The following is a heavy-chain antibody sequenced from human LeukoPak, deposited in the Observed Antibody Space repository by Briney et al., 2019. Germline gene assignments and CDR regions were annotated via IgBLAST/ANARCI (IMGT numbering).Heavy chain of an antibody. CDR3: ARGGVDHYGSGTYYLMYYFDH. CDR1: GFTVSSNG. Sequence: GGSLRLSCAASGFTVSSNGMSWVRQAPGKGLEWVSSISGGSTYYADSRKGRFTISRDNSKNTLHLQMNSLRAEDTAVYFCARGGVDHYGSGTYYLMYYFDHWGQGALVTVSS. J-gene: IGHJ4*02. V-gene: IGHV3-38-3*01. D-gene: IGHD3-10*01. CDR2: ISGGST.